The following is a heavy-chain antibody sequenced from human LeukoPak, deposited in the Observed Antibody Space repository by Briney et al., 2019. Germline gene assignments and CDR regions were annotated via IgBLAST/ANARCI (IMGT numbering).Heavy chain of an antibody. CDR1: GYTFTGDY. V-gene: IGHV1-2*07. Sequence: ASVKVSCKASGYTFTGDYMHWVRQAPGQGLEWIGWINPNSGGPNYAHQFQGRVTMTRETSISTAYMELSRLRSDDTAVYYCARDFLASTFDIWGQGTMVTVSS. J-gene: IGHJ3*02. CDR2: INPNSGGP. CDR3: ARDFLASTFDI.